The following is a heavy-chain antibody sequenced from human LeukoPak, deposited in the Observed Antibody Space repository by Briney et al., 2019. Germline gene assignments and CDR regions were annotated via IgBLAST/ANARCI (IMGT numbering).Heavy chain of an antibody. D-gene: IGHD2-8*01. CDR1: EYTFSVYH. CDR3: ARVLQYVGDPFDI. J-gene: IGHJ3*02. V-gene: IGHV1-2*02. Sequence: ASVKVSCKASEYTFSVYHIHWVRQAPGQGLEWMGWINPNSGGTNYAQKFQGRVTMTRDTSISTAYMELTNLRADDTALYYCARVLQYVGDPFDIWGQGTMVTVSS. CDR2: INPNSGGT.